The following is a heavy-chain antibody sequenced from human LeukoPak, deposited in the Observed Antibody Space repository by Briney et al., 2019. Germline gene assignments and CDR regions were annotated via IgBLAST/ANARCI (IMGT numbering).Heavy chain of an antibody. CDR1: GGTFSSYA. V-gene: IGHV1-69*05. CDR3: ARGLYRDAFDI. J-gene: IGHJ3*02. Sequence: ASVKVSCKASGGTFSSYAISWVRQAPGQGLEWMGGIIPIFGTANYAQKFQGRVTMTRDTSTSTVYMELSSLRSEDTAVYYCARGLYRDAFDIWGQGTMVTVSS. CDR2: IIPIFGTA.